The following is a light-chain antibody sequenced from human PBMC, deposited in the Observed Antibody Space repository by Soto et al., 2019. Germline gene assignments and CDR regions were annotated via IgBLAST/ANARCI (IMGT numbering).Light chain of an antibody. CDR3: QQYDNLPLT. J-gene: IGKJ4*02. CDR1: PALRNY. CDR2: DTS. V-gene: IGKV1-33*01. Sequence: QMTHTPSSLSASVGDRVTITCQATPALRNYLNWSQQKPGKAPKPLIYDTSNLATGVPSMFSASGSGTDFTFTISSMHAEDVATYYCQQYDNLPLTFGGGPRWIA.